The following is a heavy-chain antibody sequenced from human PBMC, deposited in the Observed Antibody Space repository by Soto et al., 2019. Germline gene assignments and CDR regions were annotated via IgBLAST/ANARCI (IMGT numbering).Heavy chain of an antibody. V-gene: IGHV3-30*18. CDR3: AKDPNSNHYYFDY. CDR1: GFTFSSYG. Sequence: PGGSLRLSCAASGFTFSSYGMHWVRQAPGKGLEWVAVISYDGSNKYYADSVKGRFTISRDNSKNTLYLQMNSLRAEDTAVYYCAKDPNSNHYYFDYWGQGTLVPVSS. CDR2: ISYDGSNK. J-gene: IGHJ4*02. D-gene: IGHD6-13*01.